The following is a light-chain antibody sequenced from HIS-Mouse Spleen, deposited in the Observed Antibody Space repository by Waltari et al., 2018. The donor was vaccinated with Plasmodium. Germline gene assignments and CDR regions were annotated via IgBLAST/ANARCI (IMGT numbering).Light chain of an antibody. CDR3: SSYAGSNNLV. V-gene: IGLV2-8*01. CDR2: EVS. CDR1: SSDVGGYNY. J-gene: IGLJ2*01. Sequence: QSALTQPPSASGSPGQSVTISCTGTSSDVGGYNYVSWYQQHPGKAPKLMIYEVSKRPSGVPDPFSGPKSGNTAALTVAELQAEDEADYYCSSYAGSNNLVFGGGTKLTVL.